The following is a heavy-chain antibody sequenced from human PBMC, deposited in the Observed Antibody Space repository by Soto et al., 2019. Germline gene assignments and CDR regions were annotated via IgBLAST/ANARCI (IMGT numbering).Heavy chain of an antibody. CDR1: GFTFSSYA. CDR2: ISGSGGST. CDR3: AKDLGYCSGGSCYSFWFDP. J-gene: IGHJ5*02. V-gene: IGHV3-23*01. D-gene: IGHD2-15*01. Sequence: GGSLRLSCAASGFTFSSYAMSWVRQAPGKGLEWVSAISGSGGSTYYADSVKGRFTISRDNSKNTLYLQMNSLRAENTAVYYCAKDLGYCSGGSCYSFWFDPWGQGTLVTVSS.